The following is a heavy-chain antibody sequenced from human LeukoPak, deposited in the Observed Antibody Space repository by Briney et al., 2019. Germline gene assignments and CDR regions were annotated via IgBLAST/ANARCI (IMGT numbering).Heavy chain of an antibody. D-gene: IGHD5-24*01. CDR2: VKEDGTET. J-gene: IGHJ4*02. Sequence: WIRQPPGKGLEWVANVKEDGTETYYVDSVKGRFTISRDNAKNSLYLQMNSLRVEDTAVYYCAKEGRSLQTYWGQGTLVTVSS. V-gene: IGHV3-7*03. CDR3: AKEGRSLQTY.